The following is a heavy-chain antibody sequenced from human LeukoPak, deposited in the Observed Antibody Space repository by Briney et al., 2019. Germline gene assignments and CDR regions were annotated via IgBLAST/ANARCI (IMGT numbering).Heavy chain of an antibody. CDR1: GFAFSSYA. V-gene: IGHV3-30-3*01. CDR2: ISYDGSNK. Sequence: GGSLRLSCATSGFAFSSYAMHWVRQAPGKGLEWVAVISYDGSNKYYADSVKGRFTISRDNSKNTLYLQMNSLRAEDTAVYYCARDRETRQQLVWRLPDYWGQGTLVTVSS. CDR3: ARDRETRQQLVWRLPDY. J-gene: IGHJ4*02. D-gene: IGHD6-13*01.